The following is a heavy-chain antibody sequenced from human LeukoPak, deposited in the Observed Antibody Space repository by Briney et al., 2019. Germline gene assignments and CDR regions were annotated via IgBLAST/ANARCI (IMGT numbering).Heavy chain of an antibody. J-gene: IGHJ6*03. V-gene: IGHV4-39*01. CDR3: ARHVGFDYYMDV. D-gene: IGHD1-26*01. CDR2: IYHTGDT. Sequence: TSETLSLTCSVSGGPIISNTFYWGWIRQPPGKGLEWIGGIYHTGDTFYKPSLMSRVTISIDTSKSQFSLRLRSVTAADTAVYYCARHVGFDYYMDVWGKGTTVTISS. CDR1: GGPIISNTFY.